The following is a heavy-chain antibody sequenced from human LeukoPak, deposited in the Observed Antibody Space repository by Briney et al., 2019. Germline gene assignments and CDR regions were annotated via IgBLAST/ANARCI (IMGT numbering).Heavy chain of an antibody. D-gene: IGHD3-3*01. V-gene: IGHV4-30-4*01. CDR1: GGSISSGDYY. Sequence: SETLSLTCTVSGGSISSGDYYWSWIRQPPGTGLEWIGYIYYSGSTYYNPSLKSRVTISVDTSKNQFSLKLSSVTAADTAVYYCARDTFWSDYYTGHYYYYGMDVWGQGTTVTVSS. J-gene: IGHJ6*02. CDR3: ARDTFWSDYYTGHYYYYGMDV. CDR2: IYYSGST.